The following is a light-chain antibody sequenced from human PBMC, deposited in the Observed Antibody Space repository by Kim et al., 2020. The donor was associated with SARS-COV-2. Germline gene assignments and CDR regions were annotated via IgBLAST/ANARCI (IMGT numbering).Light chain of an antibody. V-gene: IGKV1-27*01. CDR1: QDISNY. CDR3: QKCDSAPWT. CDR2: AAS. J-gene: IGKJ1*01. Sequence: ASVEDRVTITCRASQDISNYLAWFQLKPGKAPKLLIYAASALQPGVPSRCSGSGSGTDFTLTVTSLQPEDVATYYCQKCDSAPWTFGQGTKVDIK.